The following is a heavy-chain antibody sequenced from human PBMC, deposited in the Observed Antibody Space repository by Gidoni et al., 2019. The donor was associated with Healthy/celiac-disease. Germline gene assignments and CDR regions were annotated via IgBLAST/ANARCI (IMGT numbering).Heavy chain of an antibody. CDR1: GGSFSGYY. CDR2: INHSEST. CDR3: ARRILNWFVVDP. D-gene: IGHD1-20*01. J-gene: IGHJ5*02. V-gene: IGHV4-34*01. Sequence: QVQLQQWGAGLLKPSETLSLICAVYGGSFSGYYWSWSRQPPGKGLELIGEINHSESTNDNPSLKSRVTISVNTSKNQFSLKLSSVTAADTAVYYGARRILNWFVVDPWGQGTLVTVSS.